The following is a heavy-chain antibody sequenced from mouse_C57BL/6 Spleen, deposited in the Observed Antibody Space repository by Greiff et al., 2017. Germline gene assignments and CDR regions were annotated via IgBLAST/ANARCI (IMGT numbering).Heavy chain of an antibody. J-gene: IGHJ4*01. CDR3: ARRVTTVVEGAMDY. V-gene: IGHV5-6*01. CDR1: GFTFSSYG. D-gene: IGHD1-1*01. Sequence: EVQGVESGGDLVKPGGSLKLSCAASGFTFSSYGLSWVRQTPDKRLEWVATISSGGSYTYYPDSVKGRFTISRDNAKNTLYLQMSSLKSEDTAMDYCARRVTTVVEGAMDYWGQGTSVTVSS. CDR2: ISSGGSYT.